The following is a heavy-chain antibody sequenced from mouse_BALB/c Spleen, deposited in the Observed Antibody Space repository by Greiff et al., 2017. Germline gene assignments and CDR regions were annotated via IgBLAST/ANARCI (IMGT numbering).Heavy chain of an antibody. V-gene: IGHV3-2*02. CDR1: GYSITSDYA. CDR2: ISYSGST. CDR3: ARENGYLFDY. Sequence: EVMLVESGPGLVKPSQSLSLTCTVTGYSITSDYAWNWIRQFPGNKLEWMGYISYSGSTSYNPSLKSRISITRDTSKNQCFLQLKSVTTEDTATYYCARENGYLFDYWGQGTTLTVSS. J-gene: IGHJ2*01. D-gene: IGHD2-2*01.